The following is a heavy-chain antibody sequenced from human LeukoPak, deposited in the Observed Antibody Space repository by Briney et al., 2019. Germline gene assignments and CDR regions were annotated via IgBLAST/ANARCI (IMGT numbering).Heavy chain of an antibody. J-gene: IGHJ4*02. Sequence: GGSLRLSCAASGFTLSNYAMTWVRQAPGKGLEWVSVISGSSLTIYYADSVKGGFTISRDNSKNTVYLQMNSLRAEDTAVYYCAKDRTGYYDTSPDFDYWGQGTLVTVSS. D-gene: IGHD3-22*01. CDR1: GFTLSNYA. CDR3: AKDRTGYYDTSPDFDY. V-gene: IGHV3-23*01. CDR2: ISGSSLTI.